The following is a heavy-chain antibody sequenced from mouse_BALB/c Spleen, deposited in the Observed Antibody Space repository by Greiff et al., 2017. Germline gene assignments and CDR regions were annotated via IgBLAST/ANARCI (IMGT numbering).Heavy chain of an antibody. J-gene: IGHJ4*01. CDR3: ASPIYYDYDGDAMDY. CDR2: IWSGGST. V-gene: IGHV2-2*02. CDR1: GFSLTSYG. D-gene: IGHD2-4*01. Sequence: VNLVESGPGLVQPSQSLSITCTVSGFSLTSYGVHWVRQSPGKGLEWLGVIWSGGSTDYNAAFISRLSISKDNSKSQVFFKMNSLQANDTAIYYCASPIYYDYDGDAMDYWGQGTSVTVSS.